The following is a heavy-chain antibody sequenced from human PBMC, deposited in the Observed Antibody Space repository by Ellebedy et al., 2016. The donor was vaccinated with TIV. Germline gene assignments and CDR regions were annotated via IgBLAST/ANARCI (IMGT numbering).Heavy chain of an antibody. Sequence: PGGSLTLSCAASGFTFRDSYMSWVRQPPGKGLEWVSFISVSNIYTNYADSVKGRFTISRDNAKNSLYLQMNSLRAEDTAVYYCARGGYDFWNPRYWGQGTLVTVSS. CDR2: ISVSNIYT. J-gene: IGHJ4*02. CDR1: GFTFRDSY. D-gene: IGHD3-3*01. V-gene: IGHV3-11*06. CDR3: ARGGYDFWNPRY.